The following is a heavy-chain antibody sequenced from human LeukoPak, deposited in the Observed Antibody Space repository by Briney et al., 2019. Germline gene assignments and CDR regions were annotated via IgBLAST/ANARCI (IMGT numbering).Heavy chain of an antibody. J-gene: IGHJ4*02. V-gene: IGHV3-30*04. Sequence: GTSLRLSCAASGFNFQIYAMHWVRQAPGKGLEWVAIISYGGDNKYYADSVKGRFTISRDNSKSMLYLQTNGLRPEDTAVYYCSRDGPRDYDILTALDYWGQGTVVSVSS. CDR2: ISYGGDNK. D-gene: IGHD3-9*01. CDR3: SRDGPRDYDILTALDY. CDR1: GFNFQIYA.